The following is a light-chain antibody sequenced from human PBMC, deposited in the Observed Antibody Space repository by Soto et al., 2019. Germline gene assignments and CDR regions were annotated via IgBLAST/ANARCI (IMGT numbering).Light chain of an antibody. CDR2: RAS. Sequence: DVVMTQSPLSLPVTLGQPASISCRSSQSIVYSDGQAYLSWFQQRPGQSPRRLIYRASNRDSGVXDXYSGSGSGTDFTLQIDRVEAEDVGIYYCMQGTRWPPTFGRGTRVEIK. J-gene: IGKJ1*01. V-gene: IGKV2-30*01. CDR3: MQGTRWPPT. CDR1: QSIVYSDGQAY.